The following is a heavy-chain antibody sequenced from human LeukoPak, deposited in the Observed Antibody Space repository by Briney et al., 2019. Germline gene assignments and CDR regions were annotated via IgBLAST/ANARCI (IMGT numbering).Heavy chain of an antibody. V-gene: IGHV3-21*01. J-gene: IGHJ4*02. D-gene: IGHD3-3*01. CDR3: ARVPVLEWLLYSDY. CDR2: ISSSSSYI. CDR1: GFTFSSYS. Sequence: GGSLRLSCAASGFTFSSYSMNWVRQAPGKGLEWVSSISSSSSYIYYADSVKGRFTISRDNAKNSLYLQMNSLRAEDTAVYYCARVPVLEWLLYSDYWGQGTLVTVSS.